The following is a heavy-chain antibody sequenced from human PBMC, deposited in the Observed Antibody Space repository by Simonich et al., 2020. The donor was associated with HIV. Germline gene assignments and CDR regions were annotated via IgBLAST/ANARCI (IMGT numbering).Heavy chain of an antibody. Sequence: QVQLVQSGAEVKTPGASVKVSCKASGYTFPGNYRHWVRQAPGQGLEGMGWIKPKRGGTNHAQKLQGRVTMTRDTSISTAYMELSRLRSDDTAVYYCAREGSSGWSNWGQGTLVTVSS. V-gene: IGHV1-2*02. CDR3: AREGSSGWSN. CDR2: IKPKRGGT. D-gene: IGHD6-19*01. CDR1: GYTFPGNY. J-gene: IGHJ4*02.